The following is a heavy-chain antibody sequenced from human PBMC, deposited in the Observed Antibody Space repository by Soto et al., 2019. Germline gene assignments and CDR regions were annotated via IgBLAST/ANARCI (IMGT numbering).Heavy chain of an antibody. CDR2: ISYDGSNK. CDR1: GFTFSSYA. J-gene: IGHJ4*02. V-gene: IGHV3-30-3*01. D-gene: IGHD6-13*01. CDR3: ARSSVSYSSSWPEVGYFDY. Sequence: GGSLRLSCAASGFTFSSYAMHWVRQAPGKGLEWVAVISYDGSNKYYADSVKGRFTISRDNSKNTLYLQMNSLRAEDTAVYYCARSSVSYSSSWPEVGYFDYWGQGTLVTVSS.